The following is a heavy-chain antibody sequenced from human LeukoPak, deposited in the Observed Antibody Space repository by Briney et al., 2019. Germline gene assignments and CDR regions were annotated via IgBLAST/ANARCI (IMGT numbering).Heavy chain of an antibody. Sequence: GGSLRLSCAASGFTFSSYGMHWVRQAPGKGLEWVAVISSDGSDKYYADSVKGRFTISRDNSKNTMYLQMNSLRDEDTAVYYCAKGSATTVVTIDYWGQGTLVTVAS. J-gene: IGHJ4*02. CDR2: ISSDGSDK. CDR3: AKGSATTVVTIDY. D-gene: IGHD4-23*01. CDR1: GFTFSSYG. V-gene: IGHV3-30*18.